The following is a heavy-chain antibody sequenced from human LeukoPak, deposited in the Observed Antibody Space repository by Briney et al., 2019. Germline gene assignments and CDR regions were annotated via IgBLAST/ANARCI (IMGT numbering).Heavy chain of an antibody. CDR3: TRDLFD. Sequence: GGSLRLSCAASGFSFSRFVMHWVRQAPGKGLEWVALISYDGSNDFYADSVKGRFTISRDNSKNTLNLQMNSLRAEDTAVYYCTRDLFDWGQGALVTVSS. CDR1: GFSFSRFV. V-gene: IGHV3-30*14. CDR2: ISYDGSND. J-gene: IGHJ4*02. D-gene: IGHD3-10*02.